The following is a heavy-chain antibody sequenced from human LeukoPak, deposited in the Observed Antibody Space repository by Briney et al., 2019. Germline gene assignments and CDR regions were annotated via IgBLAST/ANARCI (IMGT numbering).Heavy chain of an antibody. CDR2: IYHSGST. Sequence: SETLSLTCTVSGGSISSALYHWGWVRQPPGKGLEWIGEIYHSGSTNYNPSLKSRVTISLDTSKNQFSLKLSSVTAADTAVYYCANSIDFDYGDYYFDYWGQGALVTISS. CDR1: GGSISSALYH. D-gene: IGHD4-17*01. CDR3: ANSIDFDYGDYYFDY. V-gene: IGHV4-39*07. J-gene: IGHJ4*02.